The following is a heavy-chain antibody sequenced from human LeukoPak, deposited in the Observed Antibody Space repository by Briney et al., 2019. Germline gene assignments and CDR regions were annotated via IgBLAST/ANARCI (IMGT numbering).Heavy chain of an antibody. D-gene: IGHD3-22*01. Sequence: ASVKVSXKASGYTFTGYYMHWVRQAPGQGLEWMGWINPTSGGTNYAQKFQGRVTMTRDTSISTAYMELSRLRSDDTAVYYCARAITMIVVVMVYWGQGTLVTVSS. V-gene: IGHV1-2*02. CDR1: GYTFTGYY. J-gene: IGHJ4*02. CDR3: ARAITMIVVVMVY. CDR2: INPTSGGT.